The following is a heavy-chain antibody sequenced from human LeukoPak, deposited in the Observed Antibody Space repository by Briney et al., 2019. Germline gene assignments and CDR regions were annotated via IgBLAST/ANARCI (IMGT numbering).Heavy chain of an antibody. CDR3: ATSSLSSSSVLFQNH. CDR1: GYTLTELS. J-gene: IGHJ5*02. CDR2: FDPEDGET. D-gene: IGHD6-6*01. V-gene: IGHV1-24*01. Sequence: GASVKVSCKVSGYTLTELSMHWVRQAPGEGLEWMGGFDPEDGETIYAQKFQGRVTMTEDTSTDTAYMELSSLRSEDTAVYYCATSSLSSSSVLFQNHWGQGTLVTVSS.